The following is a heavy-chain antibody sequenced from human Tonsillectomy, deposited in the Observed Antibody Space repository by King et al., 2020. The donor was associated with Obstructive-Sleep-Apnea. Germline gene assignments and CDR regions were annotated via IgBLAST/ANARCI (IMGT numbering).Heavy chain of an antibody. Sequence: VQLVESGGGLVQPGGSLRLSCAASGFTFSSYAMSWVRQAPGKGLEWVAAISGSGGSTYYADSVKGRFTISRNNSKNTLYLQMNSLRAEDTAVYYCAKLTRLLTFGGVIVDYWGQGTLVTVSS. J-gene: IGHJ4*02. CDR2: ISGSGGST. CDR3: AKLTRLLTFGGVIVDY. CDR1: GFTFSSYA. D-gene: IGHD3-16*02. V-gene: IGHV3-23*04.